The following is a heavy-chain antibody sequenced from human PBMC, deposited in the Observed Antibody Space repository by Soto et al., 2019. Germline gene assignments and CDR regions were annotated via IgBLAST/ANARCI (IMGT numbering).Heavy chain of an antibody. Sequence: NPSETLSLTCAVYGGSFSGYYWSWIRQHPGKGLEWIGYIYYSGSTYYNPSLKSRVTISVDTSKNQFSLKLSSVTAADTAVYYCARDYGMDVWGQGTTVTVSS. CDR2: IYYSGST. V-gene: IGHV4-31*11. CDR1: GGSFSGYY. CDR3: ARDYGMDV. J-gene: IGHJ6*02.